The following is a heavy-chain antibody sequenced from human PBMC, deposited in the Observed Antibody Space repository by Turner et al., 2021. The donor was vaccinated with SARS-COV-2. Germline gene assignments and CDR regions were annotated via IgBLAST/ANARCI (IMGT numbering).Heavy chain of an antibody. CDR3: ARHSGSSSYYYYGMDV. Sequence: EVQLVESGGGLVQPGGSLGLSCAASGFTFSSYSMNWVRQAPGKGLEWVSYIRSSSSTIYYADSVKGRFTISRDNAKNSLYLQMNSLRDEDSAVYYCARHSGSSSYYYYGMDVWGQGTTVTVSS. J-gene: IGHJ6*02. CDR1: GFTFSSYS. D-gene: IGHD1-26*01. CDR2: IRSSSSTI. V-gene: IGHV3-48*02.